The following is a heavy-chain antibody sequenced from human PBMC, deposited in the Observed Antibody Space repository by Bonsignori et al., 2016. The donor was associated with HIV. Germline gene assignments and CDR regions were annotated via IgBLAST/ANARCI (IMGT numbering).Heavy chain of an antibody. J-gene: IGHJ4*02. Sequence: WVRQAPGQGLEWMGWISPYTGNTKYAQKLQGRVTVTTDTSTSTAHLELRSLRSDDTAVYFCARDLNSPSGSASYYTLDSWGQGTLVTVSS. CDR3: ARDLNSPSGSASYYTLDS. V-gene: IGHV1-18*01. CDR2: ISPYTGNT. D-gene: IGHD3-10*01.